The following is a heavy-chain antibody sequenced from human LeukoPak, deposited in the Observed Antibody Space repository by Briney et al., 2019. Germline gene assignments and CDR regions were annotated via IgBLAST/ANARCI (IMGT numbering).Heavy chain of an antibody. V-gene: IGHV3-64*01. D-gene: IGHD3-16*01. CDR2: ITLDGIST. CDR1: GFPFRSYA. J-gene: IGHJ4*02. CDR3: AKDRLPVQRGIDY. Sequence: PGGSLRLSCAASGFPFRSYAMHWVRQAPGKGLEYVSAITLDGISTYYANSVKGRFTISRDNSKNTLYLQMNGLRAEDTALYYCAKDRLPVQRGIDYWGQGTLVTVSS.